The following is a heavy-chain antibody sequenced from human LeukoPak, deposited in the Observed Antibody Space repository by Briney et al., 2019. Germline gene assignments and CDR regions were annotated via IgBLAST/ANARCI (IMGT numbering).Heavy chain of an antibody. CDR3: ARDRDRMVQGVTALFDY. V-gene: IGHV1-18*04. CDR1: GYTFTTYG. J-gene: IGHJ4*02. D-gene: IGHD3-10*01. Sequence: ASVTVSCKTSGYTFTTYGISWVRQAPGQGLEWMGWISGSNGNTKYAQKVQGRVTMTTDTSTTTAYMEVRSLRSDDTAVYYCARDRDRMVQGVTALFDYWGQGTLVTVPS. CDR2: ISGSNGNT.